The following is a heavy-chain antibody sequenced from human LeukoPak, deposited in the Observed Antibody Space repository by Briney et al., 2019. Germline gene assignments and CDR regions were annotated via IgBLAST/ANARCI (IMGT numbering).Heavy chain of an antibody. D-gene: IGHD6-13*01. CDR3: ARGAAAAS. CDR1: GGSISSGGYY. V-gene: IGHV4-30-2*01. CDR2: IYHSGST. J-gene: IGHJ4*02. Sequence: PSETLSLTCTVSGGSISSGGYYWSWIRQPPGKGLEWIGYIYHSGSTYYNPSLKSRVTISVDRSKNQFSLKLSSVTAADTAVYYCARGAAAASWGQGTLVTVSS.